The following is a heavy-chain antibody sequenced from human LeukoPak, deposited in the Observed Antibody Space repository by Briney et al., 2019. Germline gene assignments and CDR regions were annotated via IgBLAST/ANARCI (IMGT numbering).Heavy chain of an antibody. J-gene: IGHJ4*02. V-gene: IGHV4-34*01. CDR2: INHSGST. CDR3: ARGPPPWAAAKIEYFDY. Sequence: SETLSLTCVVYGGSFSGYYWSWIRQPPGKGLEWIGEINHSGSTNYNPSLKSRVTISVDTSKNQFSLKLSSVTAADTAVYYCARGPPPWAAAKIEYFDYWAREPWSPSPQ. CDR1: GGSFSGYY. D-gene: IGHD2-2*01.